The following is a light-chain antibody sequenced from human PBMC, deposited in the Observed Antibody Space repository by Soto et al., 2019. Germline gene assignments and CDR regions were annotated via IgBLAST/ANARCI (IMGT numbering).Light chain of an antibody. CDR1: RSNIGSNT. V-gene: IGLV1-44*01. CDR2: SNN. J-gene: IGLJ2*01. CDR3: ATWDDSLNGHLV. Sequence: QSVLTQPPSESGTPGQRVTISCSGSRSNIGSNTVNWYQHLPGTAPKFLIYSNNQRPSGVPKRFSGSKSSTSTSLAISGLQSQDAADYYCATWDDSLNGHLVFGGGTKLTVL.